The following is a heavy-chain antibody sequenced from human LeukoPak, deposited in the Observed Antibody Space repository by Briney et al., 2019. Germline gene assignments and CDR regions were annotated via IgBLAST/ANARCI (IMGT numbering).Heavy chain of an antibody. CDR2: IYDTEIT. D-gene: IGHD6-19*01. J-gene: IGHJ4*02. Sequence: SETLSLTCTVSGGTISSYYWSWIRQPPGKGLEWIGYIYDTEITRYNPSLKSRVTISVDTSKNQFSLNLSSVTAADTALYYCARGCRGGISSGWYNYWGQGTLVTVSS. CDR1: GGTISSYY. V-gene: IGHV4-59*01. CDR3: ARGCRGGISSGWYNY.